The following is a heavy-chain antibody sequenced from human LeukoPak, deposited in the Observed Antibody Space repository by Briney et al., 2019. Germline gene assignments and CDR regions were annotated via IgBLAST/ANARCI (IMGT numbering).Heavy chain of an antibody. Sequence: GGSLRLSCAASGFTFSSYSMNWVRQAPGKGLEWVSSISSSSSYIYYADSVKGRFTISRDNAKNSLYLQMNSLRAEDTALYYCARESITMVRGVIMGVHFDYWGQGTLVTVSS. J-gene: IGHJ4*02. CDR2: ISSSSSYI. CDR1: GFTFSSYS. D-gene: IGHD3-10*01. V-gene: IGHV3-21*04. CDR3: ARESITMVRGVIMGVHFDY.